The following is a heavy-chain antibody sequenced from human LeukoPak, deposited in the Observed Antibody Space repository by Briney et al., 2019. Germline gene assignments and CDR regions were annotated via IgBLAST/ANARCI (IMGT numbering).Heavy chain of an antibody. CDR1: GGSISSGGYY. CDR2: IYYSGST. J-gene: IGHJ5*02. Sequence: SETLSLTCTVSGGSISSGGYYWSWIRQHPGKGLEWIGYIYYSGSTYYNPSLKSRVTISVDTSKNQFSLKLSSVTAADTAVYYCARGSSGWYNWFDPWSQGTLVTVSS. D-gene: IGHD6-19*01. V-gene: IGHV4-31*03. CDR3: ARGSSGWYNWFDP.